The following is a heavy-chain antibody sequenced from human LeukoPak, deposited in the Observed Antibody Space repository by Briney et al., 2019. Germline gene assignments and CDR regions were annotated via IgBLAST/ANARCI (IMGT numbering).Heavy chain of an antibody. V-gene: IGHV3-74*01. CDR1: GFTFSSYW. CDR3: ARVSTYSAIDY. J-gene: IGHJ4*02. CDR2: INSDGSST. Sequence: PGGSLRLPCAASGFTFSSYWMHWVRQGPGKGLVWVSRINSDGSSTGYADSVKGRFTISRDNAKNTLYLQMNSLRAEDTAVYYCARVSTYSAIDYWGQGTLVTVSS. D-gene: IGHD1-26*01.